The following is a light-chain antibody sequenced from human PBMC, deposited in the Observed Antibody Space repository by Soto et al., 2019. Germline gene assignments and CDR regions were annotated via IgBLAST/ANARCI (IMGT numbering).Light chain of an antibody. V-gene: IGLV2-23*01. CDR1: SSYVGSYNL. J-gene: IGLJ1*01. CDR3: CSYAGSSTYV. CDR2: EGS. Sequence: QSVLTQPASVSGSPGQSITISCTGISSYVGSYNLVSWYQQHPGKAPKVMIYEGSKRPSGVSNRFSGSKSGNTASLTISGLQAEDEADYYCCSYAGSSTYVFGTGTRSPS.